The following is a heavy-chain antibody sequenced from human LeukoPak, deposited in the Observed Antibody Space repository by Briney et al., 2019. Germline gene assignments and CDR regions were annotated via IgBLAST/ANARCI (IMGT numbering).Heavy chain of an antibody. V-gene: IGHV3-21*01. CDR3: ARDKEVAGIFHY. CDR2: ISSSSSYI. Sequence: GGSLRLSCAASGFTFSSYSMNWVRQAPGKGLEWVSSISSSSSYIYYADSVKGRFTISRDNAKNSLYLQMNSLRAEDTAVYYCARDKEVAGIFHYWGQGTLVTVSS. D-gene: IGHD6-19*01. CDR1: GFTFSSYS. J-gene: IGHJ4*02.